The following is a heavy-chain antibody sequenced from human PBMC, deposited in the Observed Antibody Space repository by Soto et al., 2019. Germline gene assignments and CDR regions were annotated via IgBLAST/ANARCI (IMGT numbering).Heavy chain of an antibody. Sequence: ASVKVSCKASGYTFTSYGISWVRQAPGQGLEWMGWISAYNGNTNYAQKLQGRVTMTTDTPTSTAYMELRSLRSDDTAVYYCARDSYDFWSGYPGHYYYYYGMDVWGQGTTVTVSS. CDR2: ISAYNGNT. V-gene: IGHV1-18*01. CDR3: ARDSYDFWSGYPGHYYYYYGMDV. J-gene: IGHJ6*02. D-gene: IGHD3-3*01. CDR1: GYTFTSYG.